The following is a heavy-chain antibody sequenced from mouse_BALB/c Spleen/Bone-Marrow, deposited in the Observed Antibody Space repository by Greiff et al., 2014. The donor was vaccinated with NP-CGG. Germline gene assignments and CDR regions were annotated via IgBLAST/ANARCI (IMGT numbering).Heavy chain of an antibody. Sequence: LVESGPELVKPGASVKMSCKASGYTFTSYVMHWVKQKPGQGLEWIGYINPYNDGTKYNEKFKGKATLTSDKSSSTAYMELSSLTSEDSAVYYCARWRYPYAMDYWGQGTPVTVSS. CDR1: GYTFTSYV. CDR3: ARWRYPYAMDY. J-gene: IGHJ4*01. V-gene: IGHV1-14*01. D-gene: IGHD5-1-1*01. CDR2: INPYNDGT.